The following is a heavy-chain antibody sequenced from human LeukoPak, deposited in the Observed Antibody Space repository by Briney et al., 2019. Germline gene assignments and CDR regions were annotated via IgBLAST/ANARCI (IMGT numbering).Heavy chain of an antibody. Sequence: PSETLSLTCTVSGGSISSSSYYWGWIRQPPGKGLEWIGSIYYSGSTYYNPSLKSRVTISVDTSTNQFSLKLRSVTAADTAVYYCTRVWLWFGCLGWFDPWGQGTLVTVSS. CDR3: TRVWLWFGCLGWFDP. D-gene: IGHD3-10*01. CDR1: GGSISSSSYY. V-gene: IGHV4-39*07. J-gene: IGHJ5*02. CDR2: IYYSGST.